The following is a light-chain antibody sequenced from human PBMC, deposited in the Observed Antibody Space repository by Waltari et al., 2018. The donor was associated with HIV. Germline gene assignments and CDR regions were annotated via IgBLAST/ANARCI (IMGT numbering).Light chain of an antibody. J-gene: IGKJ3*01. CDR2: AAS. CDR1: QSISRGY. CDR3: QQYSPSLPT. Sequence: IVLTQSPRTLSLSPGERATLSCRASQSISRGYLAWYHQKPGQAPRLLIYAASRRATGIPDRVSGSGSGTDCTLTISRLEPEDFAVYYCQQYSPSLPTFGPGTTVDIK. V-gene: IGKV3-20*01.